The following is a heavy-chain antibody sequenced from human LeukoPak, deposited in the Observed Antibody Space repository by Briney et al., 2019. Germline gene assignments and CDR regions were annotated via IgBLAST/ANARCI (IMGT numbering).Heavy chain of an antibody. CDR2: IYTSGST. CDR1: GGSISSYY. V-gene: IGHV4-4*07. J-gene: IGHJ4*02. CDR3: AREGSGSYSPNFDY. D-gene: IGHD3-10*01. Sequence: SETLSLTCTVSGGSISSYYWSWIRQPAGKGLEWIGRIYTSGSTNYSPSLKSRVTMSVDTSKNQFSLKLSSVTAADTAVYYCAREGSGSYSPNFDYWGQGTLVTVSS.